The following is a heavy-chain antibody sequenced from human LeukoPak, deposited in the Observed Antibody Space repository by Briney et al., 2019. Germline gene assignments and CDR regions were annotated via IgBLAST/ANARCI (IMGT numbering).Heavy chain of an antibody. CDR2: IYTSGST. D-gene: IGHD3-3*01. V-gene: IGHV4-4*07. CDR1: GGSISSYY. Sequence: SETLSLTCTVSGGSISSYYWSWIRQPAGKGLEWIGRIYTSGSTNYNPSLKSRVTMSVDTPKNQFSLKLSSVTAADTAVYYCAREYYDFWSGSEYMDVWGKGTTVTVSS. CDR3: AREYYDFWSGSEYMDV. J-gene: IGHJ6*03.